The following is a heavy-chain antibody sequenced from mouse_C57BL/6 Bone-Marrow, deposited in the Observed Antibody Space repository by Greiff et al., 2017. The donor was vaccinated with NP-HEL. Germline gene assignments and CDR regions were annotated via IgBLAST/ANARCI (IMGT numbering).Heavy chain of an antibody. V-gene: IGHV1-53*01. J-gene: IGHJ4*01. CDR2: INPSNGGT. CDR1: GYTFTSYW. Sequence: QVQLQQSGTELVKPGASVKLSCKASGYTFTSYWMHWVKQRPGQGLEWIGNINPSNGGTNYNEKFKSKATLTVDKSSSTAYMQLSSLTSEDSAVYDCARVVPDYYAIDYWGQGTLVTVS. CDR3: ARVVPDYYAIDY.